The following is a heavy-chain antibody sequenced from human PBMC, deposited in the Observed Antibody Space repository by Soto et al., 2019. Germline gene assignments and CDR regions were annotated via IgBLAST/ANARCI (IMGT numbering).Heavy chain of an antibody. CDR1: GFSLSTTAEG. CDR2: IYWDDDE. CDR3: AHGSCSSADCYPNPYLDY. V-gene: IGHV2-5*02. Sequence: QITLKESGPTLVKPTQPLTLTCTFSGFSLSTTAEGVGWIRQPPGKALEWLALIYWDDDERYSPSLKSRLTITNDTSKNQVVLTMNNVDPVDTATYYCAHGSCSSADCYPNPYLDYWGQGILVTVSS. J-gene: IGHJ4*02. D-gene: IGHD2-2*01.